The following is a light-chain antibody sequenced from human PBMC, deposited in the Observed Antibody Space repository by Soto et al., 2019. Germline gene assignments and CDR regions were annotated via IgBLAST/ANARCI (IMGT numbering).Light chain of an antibody. CDR2: DVS. V-gene: IGLV2-11*01. Sequence: QSALTQPRSVSGSPGQSVTISCTGSSSDVGGSNFVSWYQQHPVKAPKLVIYDVSKRPSGVPDRFSGSKSGNTASLTISGFQAEDEADYYCCSYAGNSLWVFGGGTKLTVL. CDR3: CSYAGNSLWV. J-gene: IGLJ3*02. CDR1: SSDVGGSNF.